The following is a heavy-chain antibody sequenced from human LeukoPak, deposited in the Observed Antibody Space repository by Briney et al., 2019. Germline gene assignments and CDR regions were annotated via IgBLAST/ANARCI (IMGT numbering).Heavy chain of an antibody. D-gene: IGHD2-2*01. CDR2: ISDSESIT. CDR1: GFTLSSYA. CDR3: ARGGSGTSVLYY. V-gene: IGHV3-23*01. Sequence: GGSLRLSCAASGFTLSSYAMTWVRQAPGNGLEWVSFISDSESITNYVDSVTGRVTVSRDNSKNTPCLEMNSLRAEDTAVDYCARGGSGTSVLYYWGQGTLVTVSP. J-gene: IGHJ4*02.